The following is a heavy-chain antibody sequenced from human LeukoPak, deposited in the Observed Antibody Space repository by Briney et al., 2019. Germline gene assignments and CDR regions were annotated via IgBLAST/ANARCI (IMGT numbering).Heavy chain of an antibody. CDR3: AKVRWDHRELLLALDY. CDR2: ISSSGSTI. Sequence: TASETLSLTCAVYGGSFSGYYWSWIRQPPGKGLEWVSYISSSGSTIYYADSVKGRFTISRDNSKNTLYLQMNSLRAEDTAVYYCAKVRWDHRELLLALDYWGQGTLVTVSS. D-gene: IGHD1-26*01. V-gene: IGHV3-11*04. CDR1: GGSFSGYY. J-gene: IGHJ4*02.